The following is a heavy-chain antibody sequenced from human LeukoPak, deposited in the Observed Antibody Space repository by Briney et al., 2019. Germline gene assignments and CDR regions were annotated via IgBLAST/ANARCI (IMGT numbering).Heavy chain of an antibody. D-gene: IGHD6-6*01. CDR2: ISGSGGST. V-gene: IGHV3-23*01. CDR1: GFTFSSYA. Sequence: GGSLRLPSAASGFTFSSYAMSWVRQAPGKGLEWVSAISGSGGSTYYADSVRGRFTISRDNSKNTLYLQMNSLRAEDTAVYYCAKDESGSSARGAFDIWGQGTMVTVSS. CDR3: AKDESGSSARGAFDI. J-gene: IGHJ3*02.